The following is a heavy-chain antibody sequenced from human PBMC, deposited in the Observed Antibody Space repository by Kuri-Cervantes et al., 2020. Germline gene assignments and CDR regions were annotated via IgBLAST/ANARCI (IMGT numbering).Heavy chain of an antibody. J-gene: IGHJ6*02. V-gene: IGHV4-34*01. D-gene: IGHD6-19*01. CDR3: AGYSSGWRYYYYGMDA. CDR2: INHSGST. CDR1: GGSFSGYY. Sequence: SGTLSLTCAVYGGSFSGYYWSWIRQPPGKGLERIGEINHSGSTNYNPSLKSRVTISVDTSKNQFSLKLSSVTAADTAVYYCAGYSSGWRYYYYGMDAWGQGTTVTVSS.